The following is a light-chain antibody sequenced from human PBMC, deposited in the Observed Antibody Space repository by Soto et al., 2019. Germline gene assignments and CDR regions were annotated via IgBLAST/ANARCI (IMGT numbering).Light chain of an antibody. CDR1: SSNIGAGYD. J-gene: IGLJ1*01. V-gene: IGLV1-40*01. CDR2: GNS. CDR3: QSYDSSLSGFYV. Sequence: QSVLTQPPSVSGAPGQRVTISCTGSSSNIGAGYDVHWYQQLPGTAPKLLIYGNSNRPSGVPDRFSGSKSGPSAPLAITGLQAEYEADYYCQSYDSSLSGFYVFGAGTKVTAL.